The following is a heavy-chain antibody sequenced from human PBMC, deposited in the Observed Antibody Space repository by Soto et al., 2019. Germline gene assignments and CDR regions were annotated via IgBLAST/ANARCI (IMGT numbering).Heavy chain of an antibody. J-gene: IGHJ6*02. D-gene: IGHD3-22*01. CDR3: ARPSFDYYDSSGYPTGSYYGMDA. Sequence: GESLKISCKGSRYSFTSYWISWVRQMPVKGLEWMGRIDPSDSYTNYRPSFQGHVTISADKSISTAYLQWSSLKASDTAMYYCARPSFDYYDSSGYPTGSYYGMDAWGQGTTVTVSS. CDR2: IDPSDSYT. V-gene: IGHV5-10-1*01. CDR1: RYSFTSYW.